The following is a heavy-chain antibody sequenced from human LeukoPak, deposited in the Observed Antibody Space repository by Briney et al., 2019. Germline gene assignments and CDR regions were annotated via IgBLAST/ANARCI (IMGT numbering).Heavy chain of an antibody. CDR3: ARGSGSYSPRYFDY. CDR2: IWYDGSNK. J-gene: IGHJ4*02. D-gene: IGHD3-10*01. Sequence: PGGSLRLSCAASGFTFSSYGMHWVRQAPGKGLEWVAVIWYDGSNKYYADSVKGRFTISRDNSKNTLYLQMNSLRAEDTAVYYCARGSGSYSPRYFDYWGQGTLVTVSS. CDR1: GFTFSSYG. V-gene: IGHV3-33*01.